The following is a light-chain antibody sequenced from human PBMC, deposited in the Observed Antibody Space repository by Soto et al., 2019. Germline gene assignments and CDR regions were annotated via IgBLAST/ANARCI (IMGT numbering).Light chain of an antibody. Sequence: DIVMTQSPDSLARSLGERANTNCKSSQSVLYSSNNKNYLAWYQQKPGQPPKLLIYWASTRESGVPDRFSGSGSGTDFTLTISSLQAEDVAVYHCQQYYSTPITFGQGTRLEIK. CDR1: QSVLYSSNNKNY. CDR2: WAS. CDR3: QQYYSTPIT. V-gene: IGKV4-1*01. J-gene: IGKJ5*01.